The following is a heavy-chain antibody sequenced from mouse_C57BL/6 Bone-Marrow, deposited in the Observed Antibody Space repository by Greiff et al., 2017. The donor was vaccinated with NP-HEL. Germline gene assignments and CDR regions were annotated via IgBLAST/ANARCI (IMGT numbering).Heavy chain of an antibody. D-gene: IGHD2-3*01. V-gene: IGHV1-15*01. CDR1: GYTFTDYE. J-gene: IGHJ2*01. CDR2: IDPETGGT. CDR3: TSDGFYYFDY. Sequence: QVQLQQSGAELVRPGASVTLSCKASGYTFTDYEMHWVKQTPVHGLEWIGAIDPETGGTAYNQKFKGKAILTADKSSSTAYMELRSLTSEDSDVYYCTSDGFYYFDYWGQGTTLTVSS.